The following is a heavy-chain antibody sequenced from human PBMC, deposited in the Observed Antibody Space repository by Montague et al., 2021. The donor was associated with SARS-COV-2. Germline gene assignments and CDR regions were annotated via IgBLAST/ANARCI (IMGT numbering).Heavy chain of an antibody. J-gene: IGHJ4*02. D-gene: IGHD4-23*01. Sequence: SLRLYCSASGFNFNIYAMSWVRQAPGKGLEWTADISGSGGTADYXDAVKGRFTISRDNSKNTLFLQMDSLRAEDTAVYYCAKTRSTGLGWRFFDSWGQGTRVTVSS. CDR1: GFNFNIYA. CDR3: AKTRSTGLGWRFFDS. CDR2: ISGSGGTA. V-gene: IGHV3-23*01.